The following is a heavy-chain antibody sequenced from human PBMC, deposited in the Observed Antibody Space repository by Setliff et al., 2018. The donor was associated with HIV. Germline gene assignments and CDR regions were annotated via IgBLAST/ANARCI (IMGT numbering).Heavy chain of an antibody. D-gene: IGHD6-19*01. CDR3: ARRSGWSEDY. V-gene: IGHV4-34*12. J-gene: IGHJ4*03. CDR1: GGSISSGYY. CDR2: IIHSGST. Sequence: PSETLSLTCTVSGGSISSGYYWSWIRQPPGKGLEWIGEIIHSGSTNYNPSLESRVTISVDTSKNQFSLKLSSVTAADTAVYYCARRSGWSEDYWGQGTMVTVSS.